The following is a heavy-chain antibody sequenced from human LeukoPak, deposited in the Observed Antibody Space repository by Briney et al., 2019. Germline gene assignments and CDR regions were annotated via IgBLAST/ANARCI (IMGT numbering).Heavy chain of an antibody. CDR1: GFSFRNAW. J-gene: IGHJ4*02. Sequence: GGSLRLSCAVSGFSFRNAWMSWVRQAPGKGLEWVSAISGSGGSTYYADSVKGRFTISRDNSKNTLYLQMNSLRAEDTAVYYCAKARNRAVAGFDYWGQGTLVTVSS. CDR3: AKARNRAVAGFDY. V-gene: IGHV3-23*01. D-gene: IGHD6-19*01. CDR2: ISGSGGST.